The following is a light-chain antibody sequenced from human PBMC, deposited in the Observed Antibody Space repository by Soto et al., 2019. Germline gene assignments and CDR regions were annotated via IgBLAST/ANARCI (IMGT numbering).Light chain of an antibody. Sequence: QSALTQPAAVSRSPGQSITISCTGTSSDVGRYNLVSWYQQDPGKAPKLMIHEGSERPSGVSNRFSASTSGNTASLTISGLKAEDEPDYYCCSYAGSSTSLYVFGTGSKVNVL. CDR2: EGS. CDR3: CSYAGSSTSLYV. CDR1: SSDVGRYNL. J-gene: IGLJ1*01. V-gene: IGLV2-23*01.